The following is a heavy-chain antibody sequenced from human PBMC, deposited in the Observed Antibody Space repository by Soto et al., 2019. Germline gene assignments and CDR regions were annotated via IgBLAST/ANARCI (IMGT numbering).Heavy chain of an antibody. J-gene: IGHJ4*02. CDR3: VRGPKPYYFDY. V-gene: IGHV1-3*01. CDR1: GYTSTTYA. Sequence: GASVKVSCKASGYTSTTYAMHWVRQAPGQRLEWMGWINAGNGNTKYSQKFQGRVTITRDTSASTAYMELSSLRSEDTAVYYCVRGPKPYYFDYWGQGTLVTVSS. CDR2: INAGNGNT.